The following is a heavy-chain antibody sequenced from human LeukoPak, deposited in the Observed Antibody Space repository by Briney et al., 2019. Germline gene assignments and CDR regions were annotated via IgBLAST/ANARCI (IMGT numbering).Heavy chain of an antibody. CDR1: AASISNYY. CDR3: ASPRSGYRYTFDY. J-gene: IGHJ4*02. V-gene: IGHV4-4*09. CDR2: ISTSGST. D-gene: IGHD3-22*01. Sequence: SETLSLTCAVSAASISNYYWSWIRQAPGKGLEWIGYISTSGSTNYNPSLKSRDSISLDTSKNRFSLNLNFVTAADTAVYYCASPRSGYRYTFDYWGQGALVTVSS.